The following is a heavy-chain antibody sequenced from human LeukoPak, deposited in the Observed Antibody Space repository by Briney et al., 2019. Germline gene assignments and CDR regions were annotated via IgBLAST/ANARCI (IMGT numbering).Heavy chain of an antibody. CDR1: GYTFTGYS. CDR3: STVGSGTAYLNYTY. CDR2: INPNSGGT. J-gene: IGHJ4*02. D-gene: IGHD3-10*01. V-gene: IGHV1-2*02. Sequence: ASVKVSCKASGYTFTGYSMHWVRQAPGQGLEWMGWINPNSGGTNYAQRFQGRVTLTRDTSISTAYLELSRLRTDDTAVYYCSTVGSGTAYLNYTYWGQGTLVTVSS.